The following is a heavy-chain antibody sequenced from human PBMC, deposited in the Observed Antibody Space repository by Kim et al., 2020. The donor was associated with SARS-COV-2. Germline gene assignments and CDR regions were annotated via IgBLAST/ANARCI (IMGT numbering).Heavy chain of an antibody. CDR3: ARGRIGTAITMIVVVRGYFDY. V-gene: IGHV4-34*01. CDR2: INHSGST. D-gene: IGHD3-22*01. CDR1: GGSFSGYY. J-gene: IGHJ4*02. Sequence: SETLSLTCAVYGGSFSGYYWSWIRQPPGKGLEWIGEINHSGSTNYNPSLKSRVTISVDTSKNQFSLKLSSLTAADTAVYYCARGRIGTAITMIVVVRGYFDYWGQGTLVTVSS.